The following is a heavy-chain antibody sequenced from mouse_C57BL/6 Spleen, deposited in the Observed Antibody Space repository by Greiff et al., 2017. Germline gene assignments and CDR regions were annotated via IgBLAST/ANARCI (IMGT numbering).Heavy chain of an antibody. CDR1: GYAFSSYW. J-gene: IGHJ2*01. CDR2: IYPGDGDT. D-gene: IGHD1-1*01. Sequence: VQLQQPGAELVKPGASVKISCKASGYAFSSYWMTWVKQRPGKGLEWIGQIYPGDGDTNYNGKFKGKATLTVDKSSSTAYMQLSSLTSEDSAVYFCARGGTTVVGYVDYRGQGTTRTVSS. CDR3: ARGGTTVVGYVDY. V-gene: IGHV1-80*01.